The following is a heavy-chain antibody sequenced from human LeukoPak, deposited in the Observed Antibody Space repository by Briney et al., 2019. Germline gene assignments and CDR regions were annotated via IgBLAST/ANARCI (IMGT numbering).Heavy chain of an antibody. J-gene: IGHJ4*02. CDR1: GFSFSNYW. D-gene: IGHD3-10*01. Sequence: GGSLRLSCAASGFSFSNYWMHWVRQAPGKGLVWVSSIGGSGDKTYYADSVKGRFTISRDNSKNTLYLQMNSLRAEDTAIYYCANAAFYYTSGTYVWGQGTLVTVSS. V-gene: IGHV3-23*01. CDR3: ANAAFYYTSGTYV. CDR2: IGGSGDKT.